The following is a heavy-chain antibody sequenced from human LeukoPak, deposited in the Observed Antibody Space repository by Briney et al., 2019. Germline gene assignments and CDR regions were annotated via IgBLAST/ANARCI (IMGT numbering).Heavy chain of an antibody. D-gene: IGHD3-16*02. CDR3: ARSRIMITFGGVIVQLGY. V-gene: IGHV7-4-1*02. CDR2: INTNTGNP. J-gene: IGHJ4*02. CDR1: GGTFSSYA. Sequence: ASVKVSCKASGGTFSSYAISWVRQAPGQGLEWMGWINTNTGNPTYAQGFTGRFVFSLDTSVSTAYLQISSLKAEDTAVYYCARSRIMITFGGVIVQLGYWGQGTLVTVSS.